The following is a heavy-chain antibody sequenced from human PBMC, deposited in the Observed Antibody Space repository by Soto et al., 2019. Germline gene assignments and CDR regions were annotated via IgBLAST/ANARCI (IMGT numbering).Heavy chain of an antibody. V-gene: IGHV4-34*01. CDR3: ARDFYDFWSGYSLAFDP. D-gene: IGHD3-3*01. Sequence: PSETLSLTCAVYGGSFSGYYWSWIRQPPGKGLEWIGEINHSGSTNYNPSLKSRVTISVDTSKNQFSLKLSSVTAADTAVYYCARDFYDFWSGYSLAFDPWGQGTLVTVSS. CDR1: GGSFSGYY. CDR2: INHSGST. J-gene: IGHJ5*02.